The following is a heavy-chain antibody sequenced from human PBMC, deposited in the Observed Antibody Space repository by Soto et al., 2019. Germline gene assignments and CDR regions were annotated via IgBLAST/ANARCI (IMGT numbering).Heavy chain of an antibody. J-gene: IGHJ6*02. V-gene: IGHV3-15*01. D-gene: IGHD2-15*01. CDR3: TTDSLATPLSWHYGMDV. Sequence: GGSLRLSCAASGFTFSSYNMNWVRQAPGKGLEWVGRIKSETDGGTTDYAAPVKGRFTISRDDSKNTLYLQMNSLKTEDTAVYYCTTDSLATPLSWHYGMDVWGQGTTVTVSS. CDR1: GFTFSSYN. CDR2: IKSETDGGTT.